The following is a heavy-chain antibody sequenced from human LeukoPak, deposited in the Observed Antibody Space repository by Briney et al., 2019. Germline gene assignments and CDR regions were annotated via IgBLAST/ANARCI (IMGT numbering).Heavy chain of an antibody. CDR3: AKDRTIFGVVIIGPFDY. D-gene: IGHD3-3*01. CDR1: GFTFSSYA. J-gene: IGHJ4*02. V-gene: IGHV3-23*01. Sequence: GGSLRLSCAASGFTFSSYAMSWVRQAPGKGLEWVSAISGSGGSTYYADSVKGRFTISRDNSKNTLYLQMNSLRAEDTAVYYCAKDRTIFGVVIIGPFDYWGQGTLVTVSS. CDR2: ISGSGGST.